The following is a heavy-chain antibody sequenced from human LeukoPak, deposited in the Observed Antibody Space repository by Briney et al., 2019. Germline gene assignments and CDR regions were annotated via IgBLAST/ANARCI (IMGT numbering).Heavy chain of an antibody. CDR2: INTEGGST. Sequence: GGSLRLSCAASGFTFSRYWMHWVRQAPGKGLVWLSRINTEGGSTNHADSVKGRFTISRDNVKNTLYLQLNSLRADDTAVYYCARGAAPDLYYFDYWAQGTLVTVSS. D-gene: IGHD6-13*01. J-gene: IGHJ4*02. V-gene: IGHV3-74*01. CDR1: GFTFSRYW. CDR3: ARGAAPDLYYFDY.